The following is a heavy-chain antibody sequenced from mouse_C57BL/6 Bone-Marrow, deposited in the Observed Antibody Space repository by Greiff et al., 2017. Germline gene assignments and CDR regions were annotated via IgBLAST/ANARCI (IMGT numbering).Heavy chain of an antibody. Sequence: VHVKQSVAELVRPGASVKLSCTASGFNIKNTYMHWVKQRPEQGLEWIGRIDPANGNTKYAPKFQGKATITADTSSNTAYLQLSSLTSEDTAIYYCAPYYGSSADLFAYWGQGTLVTVSA. D-gene: IGHD1-1*01. CDR1: GFNIKNTY. CDR2: IDPANGNT. J-gene: IGHJ3*01. CDR3: APYYGSSADLFAY. V-gene: IGHV14-3*01.